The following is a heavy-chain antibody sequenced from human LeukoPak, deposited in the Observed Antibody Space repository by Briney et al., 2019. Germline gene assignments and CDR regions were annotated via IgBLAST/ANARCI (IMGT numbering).Heavy chain of an antibody. CDR3: ATDIDCSSTSCYSGFDP. V-gene: IGHV1-24*01. CDR2: SDPEDGET. D-gene: IGHD2-2*02. Sequence: SVKVSCKVSGYTLTELSMHWVRQAPGKGLEWMGGSDPEDGETIYAQKFQGRVTMTEDTSTDTAYMELSSLRSEDTAVYYCATDIDCSSTSCYSGFDPWGQGTLVTVSS. J-gene: IGHJ5*02. CDR1: GYTLTELS.